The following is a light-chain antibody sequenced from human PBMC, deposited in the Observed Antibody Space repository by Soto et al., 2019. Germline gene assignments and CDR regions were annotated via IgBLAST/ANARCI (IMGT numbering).Light chain of an antibody. Sequence: PSTLSASVRDRVTITCRASQTISSWLAWFQQRPGRAPKFLIYKASSLKNGVPLRFSGSGSGTQFSLTINTLQPEDFATYYCQQGYSTPWTFGQGTKVDI. CDR1: QTISSW. CDR2: KAS. V-gene: IGKV1-5*03. CDR3: QQGYSTPWT. J-gene: IGKJ1*01.